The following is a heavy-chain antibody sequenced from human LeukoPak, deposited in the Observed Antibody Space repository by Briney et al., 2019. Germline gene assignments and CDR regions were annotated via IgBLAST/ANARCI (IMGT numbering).Heavy chain of an antibody. CDR1: GFTFSSYA. CDR3: AKEGGQLVKIYFYYYMDV. D-gene: IGHD6-13*01. CDR2: ISGSGGST. V-gene: IGHV3-23*01. J-gene: IGHJ6*03. Sequence: GGSLRLSCAASGFTFSSYAMSWVRQAPGKGLEWVSAISGSGGSTYYADSVKGRFTISRDNSKNTLYLQMNSLRAEDTAVYYCAKEGGQLVKIYFYYYMDVWGKGTTVTVSS.